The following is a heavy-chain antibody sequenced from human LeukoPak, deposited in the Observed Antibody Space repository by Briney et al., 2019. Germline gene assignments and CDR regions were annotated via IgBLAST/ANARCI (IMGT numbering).Heavy chain of an antibody. CDR3: AKQQPDYYYYYMDV. V-gene: IGHV3-7*01. Sequence: GGSLRLSCAASGFTFSSYWMSWVRQAPGKGLEWVANIKQDGSEKYYVDSVKGRFTISRDNAKNSLYLQMNSLRAEDTAVYYCAKQQPDYYYYYMDVWGKGTTVTVSS. CDR2: IKQDGSEK. J-gene: IGHJ6*03. D-gene: IGHD6-13*01. CDR1: GFTFSSYW.